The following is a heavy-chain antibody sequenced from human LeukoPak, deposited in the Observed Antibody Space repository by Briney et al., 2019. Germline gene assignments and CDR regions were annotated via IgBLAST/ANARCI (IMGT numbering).Heavy chain of an antibody. D-gene: IGHD1-20*01. Sequence: GGSLTLSCAVSGFTFGSYCMGWVRQAPGGGREWVSSISSSSIHIYDADSVKGRFTISRDNSKSALYLQMNSLRAEGTAVYYCARDRYNWNDDIEYWGQGTLVTVSS. CDR2: ISSSSIHI. CDR3: ARDRYNWNDDIEY. J-gene: IGHJ4*02. V-gene: IGHV3-21*01. CDR1: GFTFGSYC.